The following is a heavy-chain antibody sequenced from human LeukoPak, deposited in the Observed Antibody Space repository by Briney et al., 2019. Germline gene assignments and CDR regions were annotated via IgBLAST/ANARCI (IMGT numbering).Heavy chain of an antibody. V-gene: IGHV3-48*04. CDR1: GFTLSSYS. Sequence: GGSLRLSCAASGFTLSSYSMNWVRQTPGKGLEWLSYISSTSETIYYADSVKGRFTISRDNAKNSLFLQMISLRAEDTAVYYCARDEPPAWGQGTLVTVSS. CDR2: ISSTSETI. D-gene: IGHD1-14*01. CDR3: ARDEPPA. J-gene: IGHJ5*02.